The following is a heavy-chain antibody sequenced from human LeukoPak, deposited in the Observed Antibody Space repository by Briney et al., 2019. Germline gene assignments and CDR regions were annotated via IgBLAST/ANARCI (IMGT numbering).Heavy chain of an antibody. CDR1: GFTFSSYS. CDR3: ARDDDPPPDHYYYGMDV. D-gene: IGHD1-1*01. Sequence: GGSLRLSCAASGFTFSSYSMNWVRQAPGKGLEWVSSISSSSSYIYYADSVKGRFTISRDNAKNSLYLQMNSLRAEDTAVYYCARDDDPPPDHYYYGMDVWGQGTTVTVSS. CDR2: ISSSSSYI. V-gene: IGHV3-21*01. J-gene: IGHJ6*02.